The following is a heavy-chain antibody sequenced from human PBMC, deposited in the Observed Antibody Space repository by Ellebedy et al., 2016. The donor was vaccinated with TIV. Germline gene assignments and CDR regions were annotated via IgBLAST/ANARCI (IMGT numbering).Heavy chain of an antibody. V-gene: IGHV1-24*01. Sequence: AASVKVSCKVSGYTLTELSMHWVRQAPGKGLEWMGGFDPEDGETIYAQKFQGRVTMTEDTSTDTAYMELSSLRSEDTAVYYCATALRGYSYGWGCLDYWGQGTLVTVPS. J-gene: IGHJ4*02. CDR2: FDPEDGET. CDR1: GYTLTELS. D-gene: IGHD5-18*01. CDR3: ATALRGYSYGWGCLDY.